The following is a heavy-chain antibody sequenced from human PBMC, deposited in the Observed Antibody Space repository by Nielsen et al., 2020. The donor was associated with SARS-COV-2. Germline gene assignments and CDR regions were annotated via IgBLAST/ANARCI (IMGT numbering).Heavy chain of an antibody. CDR3: AKDLKPFYFDSAGYPLRAIDI. D-gene: IGHD3-22*01. J-gene: IGHJ3*02. V-gene: IGHV3-23*01. CDR2: ISSSGDST. CDR1: GFTFTSYV. Sequence: GGSLRLSCVTSGFTFTSYVMNWVRQAPGKGLEWVSGISSSGDSTYYADSVQGRFTMSRDNSEKTVYLQMNSLRVEDTAVYYCAKDLKPFYFDSAGYPLRAIDIWGQGTMVTVSS.